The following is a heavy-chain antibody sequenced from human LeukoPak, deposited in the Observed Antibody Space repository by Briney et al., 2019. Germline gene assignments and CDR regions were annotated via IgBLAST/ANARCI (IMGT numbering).Heavy chain of an antibody. D-gene: IGHD3-3*01. V-gene: IGHV4-4*07. J-gene: IGHJ4*02. CDR1: GGSISSYY. CDR2: IYTSGST. CDR3: ARSGNYDFWSGPYFDY. Sequence: PSETLSLTCTVSGGSISSYYWSWIRQPAGKGLEWIGRIYTSGSTNYNPSLKSRVTMSVDTSKNQFSLKLSSVTAADTAVYYCARSGNYDFWSGPYFDYWGQGTLVTVSS.